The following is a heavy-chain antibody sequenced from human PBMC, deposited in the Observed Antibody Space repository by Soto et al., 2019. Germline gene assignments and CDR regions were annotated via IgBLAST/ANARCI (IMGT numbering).Heavy chain of an antibody. CDR3: ARSPGGPNYDYVWGSYRSLDY. Sequence: ASVKVSCKASGYTFTSYGISWVRQAPGQGLEWMGWISAYNGNTNYAQKLQGRVTMTTDTSTSTAYMELRSLRSDDTAVYYCARSPGGPNYDYVWGSYRSLDYWGQGTLVTVSS. J-gene: IGHJ4*02. CDR2: ISAYNGNT. V-gene: IGHV1-18*01. D-gene: IGHD3-16*02. CDR1: GYTFTSYG.